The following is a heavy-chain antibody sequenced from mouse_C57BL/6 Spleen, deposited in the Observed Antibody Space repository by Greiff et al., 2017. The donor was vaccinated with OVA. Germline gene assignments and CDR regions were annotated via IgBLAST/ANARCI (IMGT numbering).Heavy chain of an antibody. J-gene: IGHJ4*01. CDR1: GYTFTGYW. Sequence: VQLQQSGAELMKPGASVKLSCKATGYTFTGYWIEWVKQRPGHGLEWIGEILPGSGSTNYNEKFKGKATFTADTSSNTAYMQLSRLTTEDSAIYDCATQTAQATRYAMDDWGQGTSVTVSS. V-gene: IGHV1-9*01. D-gene: IGHD3-2*02. CDR2: ILPGSGST. CDR3: ATQTAQATRYAMDD.